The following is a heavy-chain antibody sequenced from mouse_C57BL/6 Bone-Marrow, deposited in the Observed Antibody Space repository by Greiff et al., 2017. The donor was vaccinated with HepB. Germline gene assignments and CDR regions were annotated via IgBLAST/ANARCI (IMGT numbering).Heavy chain of an antibody. V-gene: IGHV1-69*01. CDR3: ARSPAHPGPYWDYFDY. CDR1: GYTFTSYW. D-gene: IGHD3-1*01. Sequence: VQLQQPGAELVMPGASVKLSCKASGYTFTSYWMHWVKQRPGQGLEWIGEIDPSDSYTNYNQKFKGKSTLTVDKSSSTAYMQLSSLTSEDSAVYYCARSPAHPGPYWDYFDYWGQGTTLTVSS. J-gene: IGHJ2*01. CDR2: IDPSDSYT.